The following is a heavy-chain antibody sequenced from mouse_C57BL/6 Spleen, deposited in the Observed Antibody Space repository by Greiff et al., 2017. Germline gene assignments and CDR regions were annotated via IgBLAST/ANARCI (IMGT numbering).Heavy chain of an antibody. CDR2: IHPNSGST. CDR1: GYTFTSYW. CDR3: ARETVGESYYAMDY. J-gene: IGHJ4*01. V-gene: IGHV1-64*01. D-gene: IGHD3-2*01. Sequence: QVQLQQPGAELVKPGASVKLSCKASGYTFTSYWMHWVKQRPGQGLEWIGMIHPNSGSTNYNEKFKSKATLTVDKSSSTAYMQLSSLTSEDSAVYYCARETVGESYYAMDYWGQGTSVTVSS.